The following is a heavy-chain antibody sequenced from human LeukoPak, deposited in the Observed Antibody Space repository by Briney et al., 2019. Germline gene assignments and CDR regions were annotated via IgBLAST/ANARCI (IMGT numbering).Heavy chain of an antibody. CDR3: ARGRYCSSSRCYTFDP. CDR1: GYSFTDYW. V-gene: IGHV5-51*01. Sequence: GESLKISCKGSGYSFTDYWIGWVRQMPGKGLEWMGIIHPGDSDTRYSPSFQGQVTISADKSISTAYLQWSSLKASDTAMYYCARGRYCSSSRCYTFDPWGQGTLVTVSS. D-gene: IGHD2-2*02. J-gene: IGHJ5*02. CDR2: IHPGDSDT.